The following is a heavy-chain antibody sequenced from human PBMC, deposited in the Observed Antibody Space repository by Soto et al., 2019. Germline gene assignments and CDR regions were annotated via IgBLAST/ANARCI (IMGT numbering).Heavy chain of an antibody. CDR3: VRCYCSVGNCYECWHFDL. V-gene: IGHV1-18*01. CDR2: ISASTRNT. Sequence: GASVKVSCKASGYTFSDYAISWVRQAPGQGLEWMGWISASTRNTDQAQNFQGRVIMTLDTSTNTAYMELRSLRSDDTAVYYCVRCYCSVGNCYECWHFDLWGRGTLVTVS. CDR1: GYTFSDYA. D-gene: IGHD2-15*01. J-gene: IGHJ2*01.